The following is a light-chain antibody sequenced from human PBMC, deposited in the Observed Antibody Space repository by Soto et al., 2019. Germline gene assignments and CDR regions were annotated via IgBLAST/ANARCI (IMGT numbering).Light chain of an antibody. CDR2: SND. V-gene: IGLV1-44*01. CDR3: AAWDDSLSGYV. Sequence: QSVLTQPSSASGTPGQRVTISCCGSTSNIGSKTVNWYQQLPGTAPKLLIYSNDQRPSGVPDRFSASKSGTSASLAISGLQSDDEADYYCAAWDDSLSGYVFGTGTKITVL. CDR1: TSNIGSKT. J-gene: IGLJ1*01.